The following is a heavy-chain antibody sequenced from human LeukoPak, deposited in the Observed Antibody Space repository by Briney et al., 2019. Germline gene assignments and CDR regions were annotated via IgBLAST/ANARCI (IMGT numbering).Heavy chain of an antibody. CDR1: GGTFSSYT. V-gene: IGHV1-69*04. Sequence: SGKVSCKASGGTFSSYTISWVRQAPGHGLEWMGRIIPILGIANYEQQLQGRGTIPPDNSTSTAYMERSSLRSEDTAVYYCARDGPDKYYYDSSGYPPAPFDYWGQGTLVTVSS. CDR2: IIPILGIA. J-gene: IGHJ4*02. CDR3: ARDGPDKYYYDSSGYPPAPFDY. D-gene: IGHD3-22*01.